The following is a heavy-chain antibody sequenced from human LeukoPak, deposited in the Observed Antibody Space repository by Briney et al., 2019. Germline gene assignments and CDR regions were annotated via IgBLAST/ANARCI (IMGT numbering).Heavy chain of an antibody. CDR2: LNSDGSST. D-gene: IGHD3-10*01. V-gene: IGHV3-74*01. CDR3: AKVGFGELLSYYYYYYMDV. Sequence: GGSLRLSCAASGFTFSNYWMHWVRQAPGKGLVWVSRLNSDGSSTNYADSVKGRFTISRDNSKNTLYLQMNSLRDEDTAVYYCAKVGFGELLSYYYYYYMDVWGKGTTVTISS. CDR1: GFTFSNYW. J-gene: IGHJ6*03.